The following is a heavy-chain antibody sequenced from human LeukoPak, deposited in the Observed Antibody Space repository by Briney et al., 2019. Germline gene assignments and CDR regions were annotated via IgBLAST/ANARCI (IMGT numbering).Heavy chain of an antibody. CDR2: IYPRDGST. Sequence: ASVKVSCKASGYTFTSNYIHWVRQAPRQGLEWMGMIYPRDGSTSYAQKFQGRVTVTRDTSTSTVHMELSGLRSEDTAVYYCARDQEGFDYWGQGTLVTVSS. CDR3: ARDQEGFDY. V-gene: IGHV1-46*01. CDR1: GYTFTSNY. J-gene: IGHJ4*02.